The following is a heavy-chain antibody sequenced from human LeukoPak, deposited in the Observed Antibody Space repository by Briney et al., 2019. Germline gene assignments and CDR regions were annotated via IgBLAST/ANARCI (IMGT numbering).Heavy chain of an antibody. J-gene: IGHJ5*02. Sequence: SETLSLTCTVSGGSISSSSYYWGWIRQPPGKGLEWIGSIYYSGSTYHNPSLKSRVTISVDTSKNQFSLKLSSVTAADTAVYYCARSSSWYLNWFDPWGQGTLVTVSS. V-gene: IGHV4-39*07. CDR1: GGSISSSSYY. CDR3: ARSSSWYLNWFDP. D-gene: IGHD6-13*01. CDR2: IYYSGST.